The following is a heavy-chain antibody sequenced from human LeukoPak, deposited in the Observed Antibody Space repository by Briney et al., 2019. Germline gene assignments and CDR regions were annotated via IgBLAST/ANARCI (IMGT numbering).Heavy chain of an antibody. J-gene: IGHJ4*02. CDR2: ISSSSSYI. D-gene: IGHD2-2*01. CDR3: ARDHARQPRDFIVVVPAAISS. Sequence: LGGSLRLSCAASGFTFSSYSMNWVRQAPGKGLEWVSSISSSSSYIYYADSVKGRFTISRDNAKNSLYLQMNSLRAEDTAVYYCARDHARQPRDFIVVVPAAISSWGQGTLVTVSS. V-gene: IGHV3-21*01. CDR1: GFTFSSYS.